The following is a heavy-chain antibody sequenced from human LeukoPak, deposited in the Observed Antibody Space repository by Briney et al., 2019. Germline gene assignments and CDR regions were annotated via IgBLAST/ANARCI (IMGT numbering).Heavy chain of an antibody. Sequence: SETLSLTCTVSGGSISSSSYYWGWIRQPPGKGLEWIGSIYYSGSTYYNPSLKSRVTISVDTSKNQFSLKLSSVTAADTAVYYCARLRQGRYCSGGSCYRYYYYYYMDVWGKGTTVTISS. CDR2: IYYSGST. D-gene: IGHD2-15*01. CDR3: ARLRQGRYCSGGSCYRYYYYYYMDV. V-gene: IGHV4-39*07. CDR1: GGSISSSSYY. J-gene: IGHJ6*03.